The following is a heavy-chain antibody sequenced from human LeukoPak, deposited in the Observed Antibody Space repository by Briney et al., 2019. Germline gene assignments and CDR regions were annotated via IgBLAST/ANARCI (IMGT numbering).Heavy chain of an antibody. D-gene: IGHD5-24*01. CDR2: IYWDDDK. CDR3: AHRQAPDGTKYFDY. CDR1: GFSLRTTRVG. J-gene: IGHJ4*02. V-gene: IGHV2-5*02. Sequence: SGPTLVNPTQTLTLTCTFSGFSLRTTRVGVGWIRQPPGKALEWLSLIYWDDDKRYSPSLKSRLSIVKDTSKNQVVLTMTNMDPVDTATYYCAHRQAPDGTKYFDYWGQGILVTVSS.